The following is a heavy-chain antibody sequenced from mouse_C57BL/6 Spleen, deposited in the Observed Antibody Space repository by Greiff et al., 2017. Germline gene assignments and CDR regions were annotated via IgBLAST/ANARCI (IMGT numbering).Heavy chain of an antibody. J-gene: IGHJ4*01. Sequence: QVQLQQSGPGLVQPSQSLSITCTVSGFSLTSYGVHWVRQSPGKGLEWLGVIWSGGSTDFNAAFIYRLSRSKDNSKSQIFFKMNRLQAYDTAIYYCARNSNYVDYAMDYWGQGTSVTVSS. V-gene: IGHV2-2*01. CDR3: ARNSNYVDYAMDY. D-gene: IGHD2-5*01. CDR2: IWSGGST. CDR1: GFSLTSYG.